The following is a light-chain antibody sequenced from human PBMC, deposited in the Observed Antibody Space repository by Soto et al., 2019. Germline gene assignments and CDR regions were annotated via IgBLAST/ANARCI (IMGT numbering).Light chain of an antibody. CDR3: CSYATGSIYV. V-gene: IGLV2-14*03. CDR2: DVS. J-gene: IGLJ1*01. Sequence: QSVLTQPASVSGSPGESITISCTGTSSDVGGRDWVSWYQQHPGKAPKLMIYDVSHRPSGISDRFSGSKFGNTASLTISGLQADDEADYFCCSYATGSIYVFGTVTKVTVL. CDR1: SSDVGGRDW.